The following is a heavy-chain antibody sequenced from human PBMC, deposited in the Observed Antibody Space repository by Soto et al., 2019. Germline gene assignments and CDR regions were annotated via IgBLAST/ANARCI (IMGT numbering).Heavy chain of an antibody. CDR3: ARVHAKSYDFWSGYLGDDYYYYMDV. D-gene: IGHD3-3*01. CDR1: GGSISSYY. Sequence: QVQLQESGPGLVKPSETLSLTCTVSGGSISSYYWSWIRQPPGKGLEWIGYIYYSGSTNYNPSLKSRVTISVDTSKNQFSLKLSSVTAADTAVYYCARVHAKSYDFWSGYLGDDYYYYMDVWGKGTTVTVSS. J-gene: IGHJ6*03. V-gene: IGHV4-59*01. CDR2: IYYSGST.